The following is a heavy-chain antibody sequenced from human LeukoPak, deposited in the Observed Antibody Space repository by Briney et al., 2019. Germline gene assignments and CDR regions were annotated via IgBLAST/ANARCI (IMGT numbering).Heavy chain of an antibody. Sequence: PGGSLRLSCAASGFTFSSYSMNWVRQAPGKGLEWVSSISSSSSYIYYADSVKGRFTISRDNAKNSLYLQMNSLRAEDTAVYYCARGPPYSSSWYGGDYWGQGTLVTVSS. J-gene: IGHJ4*02. D-gene: IGHD6-13*01. CDR3: ARGPPYSSSWYGGDY. CDR1: GFTFSSYS. CDR2: ISSSSSYI. V-gene: IGHV3-21*01.